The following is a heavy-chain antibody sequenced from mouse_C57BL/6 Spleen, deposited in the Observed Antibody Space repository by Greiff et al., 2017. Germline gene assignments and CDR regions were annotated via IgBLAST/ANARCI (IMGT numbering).Heavy chain of an antibody. V-gene: IGHV14-2*01. J-gene: IGHJ3*01. CDR2: IDPEDGET. D-gene: IGHD2-4*01. CDR3: ARERPRSYDYDVWCAY. Sequence: EVQLQQSGAELVKPGASVKLSCTASGFNIKDYYMHWVKQRTEQGLEWIGRIDPEDGETKYAPKFQGKATITADTSTNTAYLQRSSLTSEDTAVYYCARERPRSYDYDVWCAYWGQGTLVTVSA. CDR1: GFNIKDYY.